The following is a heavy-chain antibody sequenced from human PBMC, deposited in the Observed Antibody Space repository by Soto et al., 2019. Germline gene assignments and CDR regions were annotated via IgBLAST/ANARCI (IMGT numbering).Heavy chain of an antibody. Sequence: VQLVESGGGVVQPGRSLRLSCAASGFTFSSYGMHWVRQAPGKGLEWVAVISYDGSNKYYADSVKGRFTISRDNSKNTLYLQMNSLRAEDTAVYYCAKVGTGLYGMDVWGQGTTVTVSS. J-gene: IGHJ6*02. V-gene: IGHV3-30*18. CDR3: AKVGTGLYGMDV. CDR1: GFTFSSYG. CDR2: ISYDGSNK.